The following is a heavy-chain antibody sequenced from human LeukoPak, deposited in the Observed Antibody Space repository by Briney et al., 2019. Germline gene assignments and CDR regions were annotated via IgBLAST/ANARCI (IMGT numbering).Heavy chain of an antibody. CDR1: GFTFDDYT. Sequence: GGSLRLSCAASGFTFDDYTMHWVRQAPGKGLEWVSLISWDGGSTYYADSVKGRFTISRDNSKNSLYLQMNSLRTEDTALYYCARWVGDYYFDYWGQGTLVTASS. J-gene: IGHJ4*02. CDR2: ISWDGGST. V-gene: IGHV3-43*01. CDR3: ARWVGDYYFDY. D-gene: IGHD2-15*01.